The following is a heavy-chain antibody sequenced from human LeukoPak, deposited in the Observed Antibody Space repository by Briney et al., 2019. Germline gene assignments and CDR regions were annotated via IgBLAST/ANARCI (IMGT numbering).Heavy chain of an antibody. CDR1: GYTFTGYY. D-gene: IGHD5-18*01. CDR2: INPNSGGT. J-gene: IGHJ4*02. V-gene: IGHV1-2*02. Sequence: ASVTVSLTASGYTFTGYYMHRVRQAPGQGIEWMGWINPNSGGTNYAQKFQGRVTMTRDTSISKAYMELSRLKSDDTAVYYGARERGRNSYGCATLGYWGQGTLVTVSS. CDR3: ARERGRNSYGCATLGY.